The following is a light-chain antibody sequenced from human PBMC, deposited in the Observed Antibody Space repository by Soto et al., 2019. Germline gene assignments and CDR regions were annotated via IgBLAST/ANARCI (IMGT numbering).Light chain of an antibody. CDR2: DAS. CDR1: QSVSSN. J-gene: IGKJ4*01. CDR3: QQHSNWPLT. Sequence: IVFIQSPATLSLSPGERATLSCRASQSVSSNLAWYQQNPGQAPRLLIFDASNRATGIPARFSGSGSGTDFILTISSLEPEDFAVYYCQQHSNWPLTFGGGTKVDIK. V-gene: IGKV3-11*01.